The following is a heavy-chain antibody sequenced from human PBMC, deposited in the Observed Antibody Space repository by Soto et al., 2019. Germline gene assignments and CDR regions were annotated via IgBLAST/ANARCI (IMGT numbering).Heavy chain of an antibody. CDR3: AKDFTPDGYWDFDY. D-gene: IGHD4-17*01. Sequence: EVQLLESGGGLVQPGGSLRLSCAASGFTFSSYAMSWVRQAPGKGLEWVSAISGSGGSTFYADSVKGRFTISRDNSQNTLYLQMNNLRAEDTAVYYCAKDFTPDGYWDFDYWGQGTLVTVSS. V-gene: IGHV3-23*01. CDR2: ISGSGGST. CDR1: GFTFSSYA. J-gene: IGHJ4*02.